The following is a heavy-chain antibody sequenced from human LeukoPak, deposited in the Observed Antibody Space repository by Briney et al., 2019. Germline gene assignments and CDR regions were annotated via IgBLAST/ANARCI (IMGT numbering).Heavy chain of an antibody. J-gene: IGHJ6*02. CDR1: GGTFGSYA. Sequence: KFSCKASGGTFGSYAISWVRQAPGQGLEWMGRIIPILGIANYAQKFQGRVTITADKSTSTAYMELSSLRSEDTAVYYCASLVDTAISYYYGMDVWGQGTTVTVSS. CDR2: IIPILGIA. D-gene: IGHD5-18*01. CDR3: ASLVDTAISYYYGMDV. V-gene: IGHV1-69*04.